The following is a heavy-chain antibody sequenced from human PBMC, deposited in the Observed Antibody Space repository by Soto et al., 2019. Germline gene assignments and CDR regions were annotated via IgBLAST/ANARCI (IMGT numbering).Heavy chain of an antibody. V-gene: IGHV4-61*01. D-gene: IGHD3-16*01. J-gene: IGHJ5*02. CDR3: ARGLTMGQLPSHFDH. CDR2: VHSSEIT. Sequence: SETLSLTCTVSGGSVSNDNFYWSWIRQPPGKGLEWIGYVHSSEITNYNPSLKRRVTISVDTSRNQFSLRLSSVTAADTAVYYCARGLTMGQLPSHFDHWGQGTQVTVSS. CDR1: GGSVSNDNFY.